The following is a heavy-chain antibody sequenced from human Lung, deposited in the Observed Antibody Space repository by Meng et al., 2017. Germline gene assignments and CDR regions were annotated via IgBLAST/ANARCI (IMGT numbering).Heavy chain of an antibody. V-gene: IGHV1-18*01. CDR1: GYPFTNYG. Sequence: QVHLVQSGAEVREPGASVKVSCKASGYPFTNYGISWVRQAPGKGLEWMGWISVYNVNTNYAQKFQGRVTMTTDTSTSTTYMELRSLRSDDTGVYYCARSPYSSGWPNFDSWGQGTLVTVSS. CDR2: ISVYNVNT. CDR3: ARSPYSSGWPNFDS. J-gene: IGHJ4*02. D-gene: IGHD6-19*01.